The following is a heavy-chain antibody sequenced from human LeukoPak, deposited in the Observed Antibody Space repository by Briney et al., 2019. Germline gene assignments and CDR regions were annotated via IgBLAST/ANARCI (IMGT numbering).Heavy chain of an antibody. Sequence: GGSLRLSCAASGFTFDDYAMHWVRQAPGKGLEWVSGISWNSGSIGYADSVKGRFAISRDNAKNSLYLQMNSLRAEDTALYYCAKSSFPDSSSWYVKSDRFDYWGQGTLVTVSS. D-gene: IGHD6-13*01. CDR2: ISWNSGSI. V-gene: IGHV3-9*01. CDR1: GFTFDDYA. CDR3: AKSSFPDSSSWYVKSDRFDY. J-gene: IGHJ4*02.